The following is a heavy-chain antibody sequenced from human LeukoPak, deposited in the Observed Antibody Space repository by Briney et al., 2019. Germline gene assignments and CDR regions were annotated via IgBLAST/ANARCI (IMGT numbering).Heavy chain of an antibody. CDR3: ATQVTATNPNDY. Sequence: GGSLRLSCAAPGFTVSSNYMSWVRQAPGKGLEWVSVIYSGGSTYYADSVKGRFTISRDNSKNTLYLQMNSLRAEDTAVYYCATQVTATNPNDYWGQGTLVTVSS. D-gene: IGHD1-7*01. V-gene: IGHV3-66*02. CDR1: GFTVSSNY. CDR2: IYSGGST. J-gene: IGHJ4*02.